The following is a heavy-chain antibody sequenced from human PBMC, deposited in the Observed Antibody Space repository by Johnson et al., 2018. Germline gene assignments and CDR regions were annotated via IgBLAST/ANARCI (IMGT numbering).Heavy chain of an antibody. CDR1: GFTFSSYW. V-gene: IGHV3-74*01. D-gene: IGHD2-15*01. J-gene: IGHJ5*02. CDR2: INSDGSST. Sequence: VQLVQSGGGVVQPGRSLRLSCAASGFTFSSYWMHWVRQAPGKGLVWVSHINSDGSSTNYADSVQGRFTISRDNAKNTRYLQMNSLRAEDTAVYYRARDLGYCSGGSRRNWFDPWGQGTLVPVAS. CDR3: ARDLGYCSGGSRRNWFDP.